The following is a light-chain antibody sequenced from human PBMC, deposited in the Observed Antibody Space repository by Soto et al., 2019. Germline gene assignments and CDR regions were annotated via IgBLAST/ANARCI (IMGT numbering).Light chain of an antibody. CDR2: KVS. CDR1: QSLLHSDGNTH. J-gene: IGKJ1*01. CDR3: MQGTHWPLW. V-gene: IGKV2-30*02. Sequence: DVVLTQSPLSLPVTLGQPASISCRSSQSLLHSDGNTHLNWFHQRPGQSPRRIIYKVSNRDSGVPARFSCSESCTDFTLKIRSVEAEDVGVYNCMQGTHWPLWFGQRLKVETK.